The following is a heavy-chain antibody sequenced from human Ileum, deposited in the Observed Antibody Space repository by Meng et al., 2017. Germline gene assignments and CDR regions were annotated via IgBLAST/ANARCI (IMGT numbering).Heavy chain of an antibody. D-gene: IGHD3-10*01. CDR1: DGLFSGYC. Sequence: VHLQRWCACFFQSSVTLFLPCAVYDGLFSGYCWSWIRQPPGKGLEWIGEINHSVSTNYNPSRKGRVTRSVDTSKRQFSLRLNSVTAADTALYYCAGATIRTYYYGSGSYYFTKWGQGTLVTVSS. V-gene: IGHV4-34*01. CDR3: AGATIRTYYYGSGSYYFTK. J-gene: IGHJ4*02. CDR2: INHSVST.